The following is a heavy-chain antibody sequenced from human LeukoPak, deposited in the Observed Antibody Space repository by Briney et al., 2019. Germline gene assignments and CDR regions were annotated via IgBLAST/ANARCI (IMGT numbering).Heavy chain of an antibody. V-gene: IGHV3-7*03. CDR2: IRQDGSGE. J-gene: IGHJ4*01. CDR3: ARGVATSY. CDR1: GFTFSSYW. Sequence: GGSLRLSCAASGFTFSSYWMSWVRQAPGKGLEWVADIRQDGSGEYYVDSVKGRFTISRDNAKNSLYLQMNSLRAEDTAMCYCARGVATSYWGEARLVTVSS. D-gene: IGHD5-12*01.